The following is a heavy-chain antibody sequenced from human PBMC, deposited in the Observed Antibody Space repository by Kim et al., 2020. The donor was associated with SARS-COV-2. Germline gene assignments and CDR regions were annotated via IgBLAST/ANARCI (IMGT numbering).Heavy chain of an antibody. CDR2: ISSSGSTI. Sequence: LSLTCAASGFTFSSYEMNWVRQAPGKGLEWVSYISSSGSTIYYADSVKGRFTISRDNAKNSLYLQMNSLRADDTAVYYCASGDYDYYYYGMDVWGQG. D-gene: IGHD4-17*01. CDR1: GFTFSSYE. V-gene: IGHV3-48*03. CDR3: ASGDYDYYYYGMDV. J-gene: IGHJ6*02.